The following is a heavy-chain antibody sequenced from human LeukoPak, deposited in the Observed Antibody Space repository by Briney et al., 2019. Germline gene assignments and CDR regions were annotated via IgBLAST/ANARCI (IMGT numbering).Heavy chain of an antibody. CDR1: GFTFSTYG. D-gene: IGHD4-17*01. CDR3: ARDHRTTVTVYYFDY. Sequence: GGSLRLSCAASGFTFSTYGMHWVRQAPGKGLEWVAVIWYDGRDKYYADSVKGRFTISRDNSKNTLYLQMNSLRAEDTAVYYCARDHRTTVTVYYFDYWGQGTLVTVSS. V-gene: IGHV3-33*01. J-gene: IGHJ4*02. CDR2: IWYDGRDK.